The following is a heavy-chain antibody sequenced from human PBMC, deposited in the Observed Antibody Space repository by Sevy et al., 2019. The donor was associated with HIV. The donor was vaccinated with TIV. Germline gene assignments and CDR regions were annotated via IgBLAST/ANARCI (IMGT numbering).Heavy chain of an antibody. V-gene: IGHV1-69*13. J-gene: IGHJ3*02. Sequence: ASVKVSCKASGGTFSSYAISWVRQAPGQGLEWMGRIIPIFGTANYAQKFQGRVTITADESTSTAYMELSSLRSEDTAVYYCATERSYYDILTGYYLMHDAFDIWGQGTMVTVSS. CDR3: ATERSYYDILTGYYLMHDAFDI. CDR1: GGTFSSYA. D-gene: IGHD3-9*01. CDR2: IIPIFGTA.